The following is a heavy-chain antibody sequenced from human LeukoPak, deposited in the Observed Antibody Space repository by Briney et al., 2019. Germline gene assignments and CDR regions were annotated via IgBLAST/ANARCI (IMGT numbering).Heavy chain of an antibody. CDR2: IASPDDP. J-gene: IGHJ6*02. D-gene: IGHD3-9*01. Sequence: PGGSLRLSCAASGFTFSSYDMHWVRQTTGKGLEWVSGIASPDDPYYSVSVKGRFTISRENAKNSLYLQMNSLRAGDTAVYYCARGLLPGYYDILTGLYYYYAMDVWGQGITVTVSS. CDR1: GFTFSSYD. V-gene: IGHV3-13*04. CDR3: ARGLLPGYYDILTGLYYYYAMDV.